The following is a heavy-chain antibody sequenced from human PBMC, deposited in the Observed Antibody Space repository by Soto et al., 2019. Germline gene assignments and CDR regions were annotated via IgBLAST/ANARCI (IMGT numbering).Heavy chain of an antibody. J-gene: IGHJ6*02. V-gene: IGHV4-59*01. D-gene: IGHD3-22*01. CDR2: IYYSGST. CDR1: GGSISSYY. CDR3: ARVKYYYDSCGMDV. Sequence: SETLSLTCTVSGGSISSYYWSWIRQPPGKGLEWIGYIYYSGSTNYNPSLKSRVTISVDTSKNQFSLKLSSVIAADTAVYYCARVKYYYDSCGMDVWGQGTTVTVSS.